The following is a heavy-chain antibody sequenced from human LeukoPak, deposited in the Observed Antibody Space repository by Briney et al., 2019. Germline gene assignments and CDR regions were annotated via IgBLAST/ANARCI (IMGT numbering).Heavy chain of an antibody. J-gene: IGHJ4*02. V-gene: IGHV1-69*01. CDR1: GGTYSSYA. Sequence: SVKVSCKASGGTYSSYAISWVRQAPGQGLEWMGGIIPIFGTANYAQKFQGRVTITADESTSTAYMELSSLRSEDTAVYYCARGDSYPRGGYYFDYWGQGTLVAVSS. D-gene: IGHD3-16*01. CDR2: IIPIFGTA. CDR3: ARGDSYPRGGYYFDY.